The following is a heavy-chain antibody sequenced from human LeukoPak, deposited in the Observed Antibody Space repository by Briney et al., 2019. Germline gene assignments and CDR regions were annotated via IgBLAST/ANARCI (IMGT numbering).Heavy chain of an antibody. V-gene: IGHV3-11*05. CDR2: ISSSSSYT. D-gene: IGHD2-15*01. J-gene: IGHJ4*02. Sequence: PGGSLRLSCAASGFTFSDYYMSWIRQAPGKGLEWVSYISSSSSYTNYADSVKGRFTISRDNAKNSLYLQMNSLRAEDTAVYYCAKDRVYCSGGSCPIDYYFDYWGQGTLVTVSS. CDR3: AKDRVYCSGGSCPIDYYFDY. CDR1: GFTFSDYY.